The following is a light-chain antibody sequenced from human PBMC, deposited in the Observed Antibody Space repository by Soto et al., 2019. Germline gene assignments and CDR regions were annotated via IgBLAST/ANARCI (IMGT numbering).Light chain of an antibody. CDR3: QQSYSGQLT. CDR2: AAS. V-gene: IGKV1-39*01. J-gene: IGKJ3*01. Sequence: DIQMTQSPSSVSASVGDRVTITCRASRSIATYLNWYQQAPGKAPKVLIYAASTLASEVPSRFSGRGGGTEFTLTITSLQPEDSATYYCQQSYSGQLTFGPGTKVDIK. CDR1: RSIATY.